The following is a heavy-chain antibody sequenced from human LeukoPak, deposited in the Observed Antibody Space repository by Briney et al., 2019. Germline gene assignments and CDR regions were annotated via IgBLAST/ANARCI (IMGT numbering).Heavy chain of an antibody. CDR2: VHYSGRT. J-gene: IGHJ4*02. D-gene: IGHD5-18*01. CDR1: GGSVSGGNYY. V-gene: IGHV4-61*01. CDR3: TRTGYTGGY. Sequence: SETLSLTCTVSGGSVSGGNYYCSWIRQSPGKGLEWIGFVHYSGRTVYNPSLRSRVTMSVDTSKNQFSLNLSSVTAADTAMYYCTRTGYTGGYWGQGTLATVSS.